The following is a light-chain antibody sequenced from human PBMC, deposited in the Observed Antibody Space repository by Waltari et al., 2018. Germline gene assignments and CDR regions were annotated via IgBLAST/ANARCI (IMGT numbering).Light chain of an antibody. V-gene: IGKV3-20*01. CDR2: GAS. J-gene: IGKJ4*01. CDR3: QQYDISPLT. CDR1: QTVRTTY. Sequence: EIVLTQSPGTLSLSPGERATLSCRASQTVRTTYLAWYQQKPGQAPTLLIYGASSRATGIPDRLSGSGSGTDFSLTISSLEPEGFAVYYCQQYDISPLTFGGGTKVEIK.